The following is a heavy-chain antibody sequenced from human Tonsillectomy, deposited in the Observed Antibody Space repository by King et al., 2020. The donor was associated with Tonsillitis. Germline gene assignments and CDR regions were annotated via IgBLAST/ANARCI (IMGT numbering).Heavy chain of an antibody. CDR3: AKGNMDCSGGSCPRSYYYYAMDV. D-gene: IGHD2-15*01. V-gene: IGHV3-23*01. J-gene: IGHJ6*02. Sequence: VQLQESGGGLGQPGGSLRLSCAASGFTFNTYAMTWVRQAPGKGLEWVSAISGSGGKTYYADSVKGRFTISRDNSKNTLYLQMNSLRAEDTALYYCAKGNMDCSGGSCPRSYYYYAMDVWGQGTTVTVSS. CDR2: ISGSGGKT. CDR1: GFTFNTYA.